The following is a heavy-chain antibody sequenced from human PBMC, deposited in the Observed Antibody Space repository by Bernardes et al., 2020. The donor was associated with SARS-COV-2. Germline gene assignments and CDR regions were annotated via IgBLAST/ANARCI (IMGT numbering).Heavy chain of an antibody. J-gene: IGHJ4*02. CDR3: AKGYYDSPRPYYFDY. Sequence: AISGSGGSTYYADSVKGRFTISRDNSKNTLYLQMNSLRAEDTAVYYCAKGYYDSPRPYYFDYWGQGTLVTVSS. CDR2: ISGSGGST. D-gene: IGHD3-22*01. V-gene: IGHV3-23*01.